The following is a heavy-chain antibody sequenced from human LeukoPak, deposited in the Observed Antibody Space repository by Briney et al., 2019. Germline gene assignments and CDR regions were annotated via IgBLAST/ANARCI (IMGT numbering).Heavy chain of an antibody. V-gene: IGHV1-69*06. CDR2: IIPIFGTA. J-gene: IGHJ5*02. D-gene: IGHD6-13*01. CDR1: GGTFNSYA. Sequence: SVTVSCKASGGTFNSYAISWVRQAPGQGLEWMGGIIPIFGTANYAQKFQGRVTITADKSTSTAYMELSSLRSEDTAVYYCARAADSSSYEIGVNWFDPWGQGTLVTVSS. CDR3: ARAADSSSYEIGVNWFDP.